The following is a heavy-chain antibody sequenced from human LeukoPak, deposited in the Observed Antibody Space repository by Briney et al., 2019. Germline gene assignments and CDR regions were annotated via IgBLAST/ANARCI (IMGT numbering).Heavy chain of an antibody. CDR1: GGSISSSNW. CDR2: IYHSGST. D-gene: IGHD3-10*01. J-gene: IGHJ5*02. V-gene: IGHV4-4*02. CDR3: ARYYYGSGSYYFNWFDP. Sequence: PSETLSLTCAVSGGSISSSNWWSWVRQPPGKGLEWIGEIYHSGSTNYNPSLKSRVTISVDKSKNQFSLKLSSVTAADTAVYYCARYYYGSGSYYFNWFDPWGQGTLVTVSS.